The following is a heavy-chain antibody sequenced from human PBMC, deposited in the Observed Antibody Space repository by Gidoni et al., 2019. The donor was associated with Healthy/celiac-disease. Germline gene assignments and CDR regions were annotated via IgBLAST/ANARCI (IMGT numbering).Heavy chain of an antibody. CDR3: ARDRLSMEYYYYGMDV. D-gene: IGHD3-10*01. CDR1: GLPYMNYG. Sequence: QVQLVESGGGVVQPGRFLSLSCAAPGLPYMNYGMHWVTHATGKGLDGLAVIWYDGSNKYYSDSVKGRFTISRDNSKNTLYLQMNSLRAEDTAVYYCARDRLSMEYYYYGMDVWGQGTTVTVSS. CDR2: IWYDGSNK. V-gene: IGHV3-33*01. J-gene: IGHJ6*02.